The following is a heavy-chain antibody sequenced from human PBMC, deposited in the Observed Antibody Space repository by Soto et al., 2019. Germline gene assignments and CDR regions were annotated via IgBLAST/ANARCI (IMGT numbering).Heavy chain of an antibody. V-gene: IGHV3-66*01. CDR1: GFTVSSNY. D-gene: IGHD6-19*01. J-gene: IGHJ4*02. CDR2: IYSGGTT. CDR3: TNSGWSFDY. Sequence: EVQLVESGGGLVQPGGSLRLSCAASGFTVSSNYMSWVRQAPGKGLEWVSIIYSGGTTYYADSVKGRFTISRDNSKNTLYLQMDSLRAEDTAVYYCTNSGWSFDYWGQGTLVTVSS.